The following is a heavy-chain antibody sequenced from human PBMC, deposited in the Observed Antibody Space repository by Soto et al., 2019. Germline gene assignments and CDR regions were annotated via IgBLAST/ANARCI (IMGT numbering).Heavy chain of an antibody. J-gene: IGHJ4*02. CDR1: GGSIGSGGYY. Sequence: SETLCLTCTVSGGSIGSGGYYWSWIRQHPGKGLEWIGYIYYSGSTYYNPSLKSRVTISVDTSKNQFSLKLSSVTAADTAVYYCARESWAARHFDYWGQGTLVTVSS. CDR3: ARESWAARHFDY. CDR2: IYYSGST. V-gene: IGHV4-31*03. D-gene: IGHD6-6*01.